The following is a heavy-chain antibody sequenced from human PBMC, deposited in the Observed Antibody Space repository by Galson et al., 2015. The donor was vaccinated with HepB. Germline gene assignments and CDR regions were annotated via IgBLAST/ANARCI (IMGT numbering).Heavy chain of an antibody. CDR2: ISSSSSTI. D-gene: IGHD5-12*01. V-gene: IGHV3-48*02. Sequence: SLRLSCAASGFTFSSYSMNWVRQAPGKGLEWVSYISSSSSTIYYADSVKGRFTISRDNAKNSLYLQMNSLRDEDTAVYYCARERYSGYDLIGYWGQGTLVTVSS. J-gene: IGHJ4*02. CDR3: ARERYSGYDLIGY. CDR1: GFTFSSYS.